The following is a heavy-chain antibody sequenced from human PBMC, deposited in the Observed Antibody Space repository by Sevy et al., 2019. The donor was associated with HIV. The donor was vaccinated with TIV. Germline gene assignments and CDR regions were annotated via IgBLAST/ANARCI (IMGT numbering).Heavy chain of an antibody. V-gene: IGHV3-49*03. CDR1: GFTFGDYA. J-gene: IGHJ3*02. CDR3: TXXRPSMVRGVNAFDI. D-gene: IGHD3-10*01. CDR2: IRSKAYGGTT. Sequence: GGSLRLSCTASGFTFGDYAMSWFRQAPGKGLEWVGFIRSKAYGGTTEYAASVKGRFTISRDDSKSIAYLQMNSLKTXXXAVYYCTXXRPSMVRGVNAFDIWGQGTMVTVSS.